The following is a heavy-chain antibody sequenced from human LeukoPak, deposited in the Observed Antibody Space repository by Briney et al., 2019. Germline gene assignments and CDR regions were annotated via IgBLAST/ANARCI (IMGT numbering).Heavy chain of an antibody. J-gene: IGHJ4*02. Sequence: PGGSLRLSCAASGFTFSSYAMSWVRQAPGKGLEWVSAISGSGGSTYYADSVKGRFTISRDNSKNTLYLRMNSLRAEDTAVYYCAKAGLYGDYYKFDYWGQGTLVTVSS. CDR3: AKAGLYGDYYKFDY. CDR2: ISGSGGST. CDR1: GFTFSSYA. D-gene: IGHD4-17*01. V-gene: IGHV3-23*01.